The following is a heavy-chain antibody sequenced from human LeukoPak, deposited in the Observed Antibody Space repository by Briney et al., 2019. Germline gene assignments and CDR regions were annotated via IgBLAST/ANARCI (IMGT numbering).Heavy chain of an antibody. CDR1: GFTFSSYA. CDR3: AKVVMAAVAGHRLSLIFDY. J-gene: IGHJ4*02. Sequence: GGSLRLSCAASGFTFSSYAMSWVRQAPGKGLEWVSAISGSGGSTYYADSVKGRFTISRDNSKNTLYLQMNSLRAEDTAVYYCAKVVMAAVAGHRLSLIFDYWGQGTLVTVSS. V-gene: IGHV3-23*01. D-gene: IGHD6-19*01. CDR2: ISGSGGST.